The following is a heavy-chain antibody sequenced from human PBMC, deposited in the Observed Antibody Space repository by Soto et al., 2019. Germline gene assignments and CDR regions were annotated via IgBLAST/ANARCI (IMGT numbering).Heavy chain of an antibody. CDR1: GGTFSSYA. CDR2: IIPIFGTA. Sequence: GASVKVSCKASGGTFSSYAISWVRQAPGQGLEWMGGIIPIFGTANYAQKFQGRVTITADESTSTAYMELSSLRSEDTAVYYCARVVTQAFDIWGQGTMVTVSS. J-gene: IGHJ3*02. V-gene: IGHV1-69*13. D-gene: IGHD5-18*01. CDR3: ARVVTQAFDI.